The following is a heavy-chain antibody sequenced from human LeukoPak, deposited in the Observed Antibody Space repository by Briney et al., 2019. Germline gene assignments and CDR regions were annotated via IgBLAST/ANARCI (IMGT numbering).Heavy chain of an antibody. CDR1: GFTFSDYY. D-gene: IGHD3-22*01. V-gene: IGHV3-11*01. CDR3: ARVTYDSSGYPTGYFDY. CDR2: ISSSGSTI. J-gene: IGHJ4*02. Sequence: GGYLRLSCAASGFTFSDYYMSWIRQAPGKGLEWVSYISSSGSTIYYADSVKGRFTISRDNAKNSLYLQMNSLRAEDTAVYYCARVTYDSSGYPTGYFDYRGQGTLVTVTS.